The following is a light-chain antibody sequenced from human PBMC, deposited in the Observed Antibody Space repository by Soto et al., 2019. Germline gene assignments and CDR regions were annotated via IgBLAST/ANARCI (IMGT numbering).Light chain of an antibody. CDR2: DAS. CDR1: QSVSSSY. V-gene: IGKV3D-15*01. Sequence: IVLTQSPGTVSLSPGGRATLSLMASQSVSSSYLAWSQQKPGQAPRLLIYDASTRATGTPARFSGSGSGTKFTLSISSLQSEDFAVYSCQQYNNWPITFGQGTRLENK. CDR3: QQYNNWPIT. J-gene: IGKJ5*01.